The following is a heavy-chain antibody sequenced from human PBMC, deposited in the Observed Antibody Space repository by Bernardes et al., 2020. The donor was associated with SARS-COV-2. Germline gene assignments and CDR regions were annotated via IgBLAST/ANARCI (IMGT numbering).Heavy chain of an antibody. J-gene: IGHJ4*02. CDR3: AHRPPYYEIWSCYLFDF. CDR1: GFSLSSSGVA. CDR2: IYWDDDK. V-gene: IGHV2-5*02. D-gene: IGHD3-3*01. Sequence: SGPTLMKPTQTLTLTCTFSGFSLSSSGVALGWIRQPPGKALEWLALIYWDDDKHYSPSLKDRLTIIKDPSRNQVVLTMTNMDPVDPGTYYCAHRPPYYEIWSCYLFDFWGPGTLVTVSS.